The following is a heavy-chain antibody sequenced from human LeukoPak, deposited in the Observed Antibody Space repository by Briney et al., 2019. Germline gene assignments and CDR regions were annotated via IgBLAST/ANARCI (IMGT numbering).Heavy chain of an antibody. CDR3: TRVEETATTAAIIRKYSYYYYYMDV. D-gene: IGHD4-11*01. CDR1: GFTFDDYA. J-gene: IGHJ6*03. CDR2: ITGSGGST. V-gene: IGHV3-20*04. Sequence: GGSLRLSCAASGFTFDDYAMHWVRQAAGNGREGVSGITGSGGSTYYADSVKGRFTISRDNAKNSLYLQMNSLRAEDTAVYYCTRVEETATTAAIIRKYSYYYYYMDVWGKGNTVTVSS.